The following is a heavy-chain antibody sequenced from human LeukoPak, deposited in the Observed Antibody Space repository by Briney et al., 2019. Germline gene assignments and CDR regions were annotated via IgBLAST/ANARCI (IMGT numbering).Heavy chain of an antibody. J-gene: IGHJ4*02. CDR1: GGSISSSSYY. Sequence: SETLSLTCTVSGGSISSSSYYWGWIRQPLGKGLEWIGSIYYSGSTYYNPSLKSRVTISADTSKDQFSLKLSSVTAADTAVYYCASQGGYSYGFDYWGQGTLVTVSS. V-gene: IGHV4-39*01. CDR2: IYYSGST. CDR3: ASQGGYSYGFDY. D-gene: IGHD5-18*01.